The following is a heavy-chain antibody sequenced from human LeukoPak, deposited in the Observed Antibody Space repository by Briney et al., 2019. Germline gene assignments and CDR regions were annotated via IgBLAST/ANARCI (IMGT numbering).Heavy chain of an antibody. J-gene: IGHJ6*02. D-gene: IGHD4-17*01. Sequence: PGGSLRLSCAASGFTFSSYWMSWVRQAPGKGLEWVAVISYDGSNKYYADSVKGRFTISKDNSKNTLYLQMNSLRAEDTAVYYCARGDDYGDLYGMDVWGQGTTVTVSS. CDR3: ARGDDYGDLYGMDV. CDR1: GFTFSSYW. CDR2: ISYDGSNK. V-gene: IGHV3-30-3*01.